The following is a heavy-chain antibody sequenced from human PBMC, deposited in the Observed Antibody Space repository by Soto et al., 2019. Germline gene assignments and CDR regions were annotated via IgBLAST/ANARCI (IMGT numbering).Heavy chain of an antibody. CDR3: ARLITPRVLDS. CDR1: GFTFSNYW. V-gene: IGHV3-7*05. Sequence: EVQLVESGGGLVQPGGSLRLSCAASGFTFSNYWMSWARQAPGKGLEWVANMKQDGGEKDYVGSVKGRFTISRDNAKNSLYLQMNSLTTEDTAVYYCARLITPRVLDSWGQGTLVTVSS. D-gene: IGHD1-20*01. CDR2: MKQDGGEK. J-gene: IGHJ4*02.